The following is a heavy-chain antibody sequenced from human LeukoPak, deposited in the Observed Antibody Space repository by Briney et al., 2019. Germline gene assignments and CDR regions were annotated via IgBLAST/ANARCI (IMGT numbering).Heavy chain of an antibody. CDR1: GFAFSNYW. V-gene: IGHV3-74*01. Sequence: GGSLRLSCAASGFAFSNYWMHWVRQAPGKGPVWVSRINSDGSSTNYADSVKGRFTISRDNAKNTLYLQMNSLRAEDTAVYYCATAPSYDFWSGYYTGDYYYYGMDVWGQGTTVTASS. D-gene: IGHD3-3*01. CDR3: ATAPSYDFWSGYYTGDYYYYGMDV. J-gene: IGHJ6*02. CDR2: INSDGSST.